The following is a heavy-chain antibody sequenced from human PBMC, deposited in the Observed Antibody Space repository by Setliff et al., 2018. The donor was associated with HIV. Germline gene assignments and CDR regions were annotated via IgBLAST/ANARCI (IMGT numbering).Heavy chain of an antibody. CDR1: GFTFGSYT. D-gene: IGHD1-1*01. J-gene: IGHJ6*03. V-gene: IGHV3-23*03. CDR2: IYSGSGST. CDR3: AKETPMGLDWSSPDPRNYNAYYYMDV. Sequence: HPGGSLRLSCEGSGFTFGSYTMSWVRQAPGKGLEWLSVIYSGSGSTKYADSVKGRFTVSGDNSKNMLYLQMTRLSVEDTATYHCAKETPMGLDWSSPDPRNYNAYYYMDVWGEGTTVTVSS.